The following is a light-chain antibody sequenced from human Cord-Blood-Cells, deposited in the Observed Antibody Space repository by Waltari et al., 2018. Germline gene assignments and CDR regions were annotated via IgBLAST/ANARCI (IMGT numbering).Light chain of an antibody. CDR2: EVS. J-gene: IGLJ1*01. Sequence: QSALTQPDSVSGSPGQSIPISCTGTSSDVGGYNYVSWYQQHPGKAPKLMIYEVSNRPSGVSNRFSGSKSGNTASLTISGLQAEDEADYYCSSYTSSSTLVFGTGTKVTVL. CDR1: SSDVGGYNY. V-gene: IGLV2-14*01. CDR3: SSYTSSSTLV.